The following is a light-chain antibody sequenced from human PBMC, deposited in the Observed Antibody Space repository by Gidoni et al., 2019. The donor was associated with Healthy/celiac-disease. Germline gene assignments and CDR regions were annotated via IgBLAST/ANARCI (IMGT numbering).Light chain of an antibody. CDR2: DAS. CDR1: PGISSA. J-gene: IGKJ4*01. CDR3: QQFNSYPPLT. Sequence: AIQLTQSPSSLSASVGDRVTITCRASPGISSALAWYQQKPGKAPKLLIYDASSLESGVPSRFSGSGSGTDFTLTISSLQPEDFATYYCQQFNSYPPLTFGGGTKVEIK. V-gene: IGKV1-13*02.